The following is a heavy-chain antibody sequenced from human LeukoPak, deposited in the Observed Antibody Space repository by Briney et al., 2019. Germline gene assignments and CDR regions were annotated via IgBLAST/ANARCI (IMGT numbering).Heavy chain of an antibody. V-gene: IGHV3-23*01. D-gene: IGHD5-18*01. Sequence: PGGSLRLSCAASEFTFSNYAMSWVRQAPAKGLEWVSAISGSGDNTYYVDSVKGRFTISRDNYKNTVYLQMNSLRDEDTAVYYCAKVSGYSYGRLDYWGQGTLVTVSS. CDR1: EFTFSNYA. CDR2: ISGSGDNT. J-gene: IGHJ4*02. CDR3: AKVSGYSYGRLDY.